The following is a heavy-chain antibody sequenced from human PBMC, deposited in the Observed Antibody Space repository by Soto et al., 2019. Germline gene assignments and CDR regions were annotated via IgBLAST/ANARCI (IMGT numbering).Heavy chain of an antibody. J-gene: IGHJ5*02. Sequence: PSETLSLTCTVSGGSISSSSYYWGWIRQPQRKGLELIGIIYYGVSTYYHPSLKSRVTISVDTSKNQFSLKLSSVTAADTAVYYCARRFLGYCSGGSCYPRVGFDPWGQGTLVTVSS. V-gene: IGHV4-39*01. CDR2: IYYGVST. CDR3: ARRFLGYCSGGSCYPRVGFDP. D-gene: IGHD2-15*01. CDR1: GGSISSSSYY.